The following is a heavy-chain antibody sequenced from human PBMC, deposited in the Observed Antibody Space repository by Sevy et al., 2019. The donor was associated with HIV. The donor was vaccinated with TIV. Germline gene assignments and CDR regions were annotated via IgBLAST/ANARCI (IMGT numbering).Heavy chain of an antibody. V-gene: IGHV3-23*01. D-gene: IGHD3-10*01. Sequence: GGSLRLSCAASGFTFSTYAMSWVRQAPGKGLEWVSAITASGPSTYYADSVKGRFTISRDNSKNTLYLQMNSLRAEDTAVYYCAKAINNETTAGKFDYWGQGTLVTVSS. J-gene: IGHJ4*02. CDR1: GFTFSTYA. CDR3: AKAINNETTAGKFDY. CDR2: ITASGPST.